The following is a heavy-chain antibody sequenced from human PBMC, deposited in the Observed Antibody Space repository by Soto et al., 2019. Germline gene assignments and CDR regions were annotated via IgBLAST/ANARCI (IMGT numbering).Heavy chain of an antibody. D-gene: IGHD4-17*01. CDR3: ASTYGDFPY. CDR1: GGSISSDAYY. J-gene: IGHJ4*02. CDR2: YYSYGYT. Sequence: SETLSLTCSVSGGSISSDAYYWSWIRQRPGQGLEWVGNYYSYGYTSYNPSLKRRVSISVHTSKNQVSLKVSSVTAADTALYFCASTYGDFPYWGQGTLVTVSS. V-gene: IGHV4-31*03.